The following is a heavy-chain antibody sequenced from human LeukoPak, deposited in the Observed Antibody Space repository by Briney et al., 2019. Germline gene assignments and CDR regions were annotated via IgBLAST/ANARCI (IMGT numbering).Heavy chain of an antibody. J-gene: IGHJ3*02. CDR3: AREGWYSSSWPDAFDI. CDR2: ISAYNGNT. V-gene: IGHV1-18*01. Sequence: ASVKVSCKPSGYTFTSYGISWVRQAPGQGLEWMGWISAYNGNTNYAQKLQGRVTMTTDTSTSTAYMELRSLRSDDTAVYYCAREGWYSSSWPDAFDIWGQGTMVTVSS. D-gene: IGHD6-13*01. CDR1: GYTFTSYG.